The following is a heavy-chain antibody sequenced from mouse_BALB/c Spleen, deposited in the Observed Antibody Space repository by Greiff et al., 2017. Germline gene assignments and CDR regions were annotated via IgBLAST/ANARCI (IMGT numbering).Heavy chain of an antibody. D-gene: IGHD2-12*01. CDR2: INSNGGST. CDR1: GFTFSSYY. CDR3: ARQGTYYRYIDY. J-gene: IGHJ2*01. Sequence: EVKLEESGGGLVKLGGSLKLSCAASGFTFSSYYMSWVRQTPEKRLELVAAINSNGGSTYYPDTVKGRFTISRDNAKNTLYLQMSSLKSEDTALYYCARQGTYYRYIDYWGQGTTLTVSS. V-gene: IGHV5-6-2*01.